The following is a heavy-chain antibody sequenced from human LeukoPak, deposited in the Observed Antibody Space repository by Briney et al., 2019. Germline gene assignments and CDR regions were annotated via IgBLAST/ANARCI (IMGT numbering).Heavy chain of an antibody. V-gene: IGHV1-8*03. Sequence: ASVRVSCKASGYTFISYNINWLRQATGQGLEWMGWVNPRSGDAGYLQKFQGRLTITRDSSIDTAYMDLSGLSSEDTTVYYCARGVPLGYCTYGVCYPPYYFDYWGQGTLVTASS. J-gene: IGHJ4*02. D-gene: IGHD2-8*01. CDR1: GYTFISYN. CDR2: VNPRSGDA. CDR3: ARGVPLGYCTYGVCYPPYYFDY.